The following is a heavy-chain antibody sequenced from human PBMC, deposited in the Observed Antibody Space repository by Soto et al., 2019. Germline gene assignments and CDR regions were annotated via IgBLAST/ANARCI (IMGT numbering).Heavy chain of an antibody. V-gene: IGHV1-69*01. CDR1: GGTFSSYA. Sequence: QVQLVQSGAEVKKPGSSVKVSCKASGGTFSSYAISWVRQAPGQGLEWMGGIIPIFGTANYAQKFQGRVTITADESTSTAYMELSSLRSEDTAVYYWARAPTCYDFWSGCYGMDVWGQGTTVTVSS. J-gene: IGHJ6*02. CDR2: IIPIFGTA. CDR3: ARAPTCYDFWSGCYGMDV. D-gene: IGHD3-3*01.